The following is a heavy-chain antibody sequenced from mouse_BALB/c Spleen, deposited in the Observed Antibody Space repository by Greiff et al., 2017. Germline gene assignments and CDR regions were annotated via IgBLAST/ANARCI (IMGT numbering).Heavy chain of an antibody. Sequence: EVMLVESGGGLVQPGGSRKLSCAASGFTFSSFGMHWVRQSPEKGLEWVAYISSGSSTIYYADTLKGRFTISRDNPKNTLFLQMTSLRSEDTAMYYCARTKTGTGVFDYWGQGTTLTVSS. D-gene: IGHD4-1*01. J-gene: IGHJ2*01. CDR3: ARTKTGTGVFDY. CDR1: GFTFSSFG. CDR2: ISSGSSTI. V-gene: IGHV5-17*02.